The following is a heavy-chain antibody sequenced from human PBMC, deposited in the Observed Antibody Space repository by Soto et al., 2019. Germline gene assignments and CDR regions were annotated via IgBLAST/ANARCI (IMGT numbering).Heavy chain of an antibody. Sequence: SETLSLTCTVSGGSISSSSYYWGWIRQPPGKGLEWIGSIYYSGSTYYNPSLKSRITISVDTSKNQFSLKLSSVTAADTAVYYCARQDGAARHFDYWGQGTLVTVSS. CDR1: GGSISSSSYY. D-gene: IGHD6-6*01. CDR2: IYYSGST. J-gene: IGHJ4*02. CDR3: ARQDGAARHFDY. V-gene: IGHV4-39*01.